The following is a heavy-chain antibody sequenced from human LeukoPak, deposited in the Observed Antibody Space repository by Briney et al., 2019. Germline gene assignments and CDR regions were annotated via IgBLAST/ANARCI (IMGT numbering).Heavy chain of an antibody. CDR2: IYYSGST. V-gene: IGHV4-59*12. D-gene: IGHD1-1*01. CDR1: GGSISSYY. J-gene: IGHJ6*03. CDR3: ARGARAIKIRPKKRGDYYYMDV. Sequence: SETLSLTCTVSGGSISSYYWSWIRQPPGKGLEWIGYIYYSGSTNYNPSLKCRVTISVDTSKNHFSLKLSSVTAAGTAVYYCARGARAIKIRPKKRGDYYYMDVWGKGTTVTVSS.